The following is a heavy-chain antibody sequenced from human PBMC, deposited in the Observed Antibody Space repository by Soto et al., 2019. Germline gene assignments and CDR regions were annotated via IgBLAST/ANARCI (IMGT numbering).Heavy chain of an antibody. Sequence: EVQLLESGGGLVQHGGSLRLSCTASGFTFSNYAMCWLRQAPRKGIVWLSGVSGSGCSSFHANSVKGRFTISRDNSKSTLYLQMDRLGADDTAVYYCARLHNSGSGSYYGGPFDDWGQGTLVTVSS. D-gene: IGHD3-10*01. CDR2: VSGSGCSS. CDR3: ARLHNSGSGSYYGGPFDD. V-gene: IGHV3-23*01. J-gene: IGHJ4*02. CDR1: GFTFSNYA.